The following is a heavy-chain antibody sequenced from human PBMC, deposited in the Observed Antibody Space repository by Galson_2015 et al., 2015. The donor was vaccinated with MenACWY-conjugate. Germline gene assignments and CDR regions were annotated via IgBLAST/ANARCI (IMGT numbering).Heavy chain of an antibody. CDR3: AKETGNGVVVVPGAMNWFDP. Sequence: SLRLSCAASGFTFRDYAMNWVRQAPGKGLEWVSGISGFGDTTYYADSVKGRFTISRDKSKNTLFLQMNSLSGEDTAIYFCAKETGNGVVVVPGAMNWFDPWGRGTLVTVSS. D-gene: IGHD2-2*01. CDR1: GFTFRDYA. V-gene: IGHV3-23*01. J-gene: IGHJ5*02. CDR2: ISGFGDTT.